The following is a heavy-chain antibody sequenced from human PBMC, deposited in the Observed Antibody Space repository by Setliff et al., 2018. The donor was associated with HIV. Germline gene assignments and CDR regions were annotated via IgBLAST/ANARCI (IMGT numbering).Heavy chain of an antibody. Sequence: GESLKISCKGSGYSFTSYWIGWVRQMPGKGLEWMSIIYPGDSDTRYSPSFQGQVTISADKSISTAYLQWSSLKASDIAMSYCARRVGYCSCGSCSHFDYWGQGTLVTVSS. D-gene: IGHD2-15*01. J-gene: IGHJ4*02. V-gene: IGHV5-51*01. CDR3: ARRVGYCSCGSCSHFDY. CDR2: IYPGDSDT. CDR1: GYSFTSYW.